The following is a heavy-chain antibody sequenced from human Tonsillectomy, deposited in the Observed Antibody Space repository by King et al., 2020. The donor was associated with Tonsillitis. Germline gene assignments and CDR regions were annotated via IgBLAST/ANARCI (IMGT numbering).Heavy chain of an antibody. CDR2: ISYDGSNT. CDR3: AKDKRYYDSSDGVDY. CDR1: GFTFCIYD. Sequence: VQLVQSGGGVVQPGRSLRLSCAASGFTFCIYDMHWVRQPPGKGLEWVAVISYDGSNTYYADSVKGRFTISRDNSKNTLYLQMNSLRAEDTAVYYCAKDKRYYDSSDGVDYWGQGTLVTVSS. V-gene: IGHV3-30*18. D-gene: IGHD3-22*01. J-gene: IGHJ4*02.